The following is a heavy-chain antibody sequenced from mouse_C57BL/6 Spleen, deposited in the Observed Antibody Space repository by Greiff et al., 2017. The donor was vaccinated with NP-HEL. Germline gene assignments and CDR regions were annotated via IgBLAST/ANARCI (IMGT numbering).Heavy chain of an antibody. V-gene: IGHV5-6*01. Sequence: EVQRVESGGDLVKPGGSLKLSCAASGFTFSSYGMSWVRQTPDKRLEWVATISSGGSYTYYPDSVKGRFTISRDNAKNTLYLQMSSLKSEDTAMYYCARQGQRGGFAYWGQGTLVTVSA. CDR1: GFTFSSYG. CDR3: ARQGQRGGFAY. J-gene: IGHJ3*01. CDR2: ISSGGSYT.